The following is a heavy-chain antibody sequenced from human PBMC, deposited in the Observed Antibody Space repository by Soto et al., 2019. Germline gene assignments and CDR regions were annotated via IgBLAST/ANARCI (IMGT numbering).Heavy chain of an antibody. V-gene: IGHV3-30*18. CDR1: GFTFSSYG. CDR3: AKGLLWFGELSRYYGMDV. CDR2: ISYDGSNK. Sequence: GGSLRLSCAASGFTFSSYGMHWVRQAPGKGLEWVAVISYDGSNKYYADSVKGRFTISRDNSKNTLYLQMNSLRAEDTAVYYCAKGLLWFGELSRYYGMDVWGQRTTVTVSS. J-gene: IGHJ6*02. D-gene: IGHD3-10*01.